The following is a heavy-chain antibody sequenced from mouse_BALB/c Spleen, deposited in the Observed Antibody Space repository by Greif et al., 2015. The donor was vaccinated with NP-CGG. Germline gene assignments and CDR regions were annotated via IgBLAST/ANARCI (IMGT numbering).Heavy chain of an antibody. J-gene: IGHJ3*01. CDR2: FHPGSGSI. V-gene: IGHV1-62-2*01. CDR1: GYTFTEYT. CDR3: ARHEDRGYPAWFAY. Sequence: VQLQQSGAELVKPGASVKLSCKVSGYTFTEYTIHWVKQRSGQSLEWIGWFHPGSGSIKYNEKFKGKATLTADKSSSTVCMELSRLTSEDSAVYFCARHEDRGYPAWFAYWGQGTLVTVSA. D-gene: IGHD2-2*01.